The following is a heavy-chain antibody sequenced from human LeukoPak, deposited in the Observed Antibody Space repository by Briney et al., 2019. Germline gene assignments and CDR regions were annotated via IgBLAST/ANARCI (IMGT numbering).Heavy chain of an antibody. CDR1: GFTFSSCA. J-gene: IGHJ4*02. D-gene: IGHD3-10*01. CDR3: AKHYGSGTYYNYLDY. V-gene: IGHV3-23*01. Sequence: GGSLRLSCAASGFTFSSCAMSWVRRAPGKGLEWVSAISSNGGGTFYADSVKGQFTISRDNSQNTLYLQMNSLRAEDTAIYYCAKHYGSGTYYNYLDYWGQGTLVTVSS. CDR2: ISSNGGGT.